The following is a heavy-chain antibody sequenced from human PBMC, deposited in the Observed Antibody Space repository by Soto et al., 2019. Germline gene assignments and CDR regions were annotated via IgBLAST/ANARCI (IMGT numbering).Heavy chain of an antibody. CDR1: GGTFSSYA. D-gene: IGHD5-18*01. Sequence: GASVKVSCKASGGTFSSYAISWVRQAPGQGLEWMGGIIPIFGTANYAQKFQGRVTITADESTSTAYMELSSLRSEDTAVYYCAREGVLEYSYRRFDPWGQGTLVTVSS. V-gene: IGHV1-69*13. CDR3: AREGVLEYSYRRFDP. J-gene: IGHJ5*02. CDR2: IIPIFGTA.